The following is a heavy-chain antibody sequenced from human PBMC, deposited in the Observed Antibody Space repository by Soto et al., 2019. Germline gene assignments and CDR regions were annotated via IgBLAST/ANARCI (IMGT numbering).Heavy chain of an antibody. J-gene: IGHJ4*02. Sequence: GGSLRLSCSASGVTFSSYAMHWVRQDPGKGLEYVSAISSNGGSTYYADSVKGRFTISRDNSKNTLYLQMSSLRAEDTAVYYCVKDGFEGYDSSGYHYYFDYWGQGTLVTVSS. CDR1: GVTFSSYA. D-gene: IGHD3-22*01. V-gene: IGHV3-64D*06. CDR3: VKDGFEGYDSSGYHYYFDY. CDR2: ISSNGGST.